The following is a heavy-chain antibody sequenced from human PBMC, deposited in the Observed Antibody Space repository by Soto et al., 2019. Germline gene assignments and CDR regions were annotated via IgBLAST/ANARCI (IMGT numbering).Heavy chain of an antibody. CDR2: ISYDGSNK. CDR3: AKDIVRYTYGACDY. Sequence: QVQLVESGGAVVQPGKSLRLSCVASGFTFSSYGMYWVRQAPGKGLEWVAAISYDGSNKYHSDSVKGRFTISRDNSKNTLYLQMNSLRAEDTAVYYCAKDIVRYTYGACDYWGQGALVTVSS. D-gene: IGHD5-18*01. CDR1: GFTFSSYG. V-gene: IGHV3-30*18. J-gene: IGHJ4*02.